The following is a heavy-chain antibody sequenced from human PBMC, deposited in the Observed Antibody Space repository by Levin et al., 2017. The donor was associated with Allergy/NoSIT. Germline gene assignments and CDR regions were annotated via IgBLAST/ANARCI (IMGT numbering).Heavy chain of an antibody. D-gene: IGHD3-10*01. CDR2: IIPAFAST. V-gene: IGHV1-69*13. CDR3: ARPRGGFYGSGSFDS. CDR1: GGTLRNYP. Sequence: SVKGSCKAFGGTLRNYPISWVRQAPGQGLEWMGGIIPAFASTNYAQKFQGRVTITADESTRTAYMELRSLRSEDTAVYFCARPRGGFYGSGSFDSWGQGTLVTVSS. J-gene: IGHJ4*02.